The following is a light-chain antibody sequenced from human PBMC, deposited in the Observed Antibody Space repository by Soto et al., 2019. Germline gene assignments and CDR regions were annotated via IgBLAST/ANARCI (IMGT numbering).Light chain of an antibody. Sequence: DIVLTQSPSTLSSSPGDRATLPCRASQSISNWLAWYQQKPGTAPKVLIYHASNLQSGVPSRFSGSGSGTEFTLTISSLQPDDFATYYCQQYNSYSQTFGQGTKVDIK. CDR2: HAS. CDR3: QQYNSYSQT. J-gene: IGKJ1*01. CDR1: QSISNW. V-gene: IGKV1-5*01.